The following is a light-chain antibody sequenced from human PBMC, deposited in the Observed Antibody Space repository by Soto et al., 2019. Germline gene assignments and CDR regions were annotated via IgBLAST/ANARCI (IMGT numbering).Light chain of an antibody. CDR2: GAS. V-gene: IGKV3-20*01. CDR1: QSVSSNY. CDR3: QQYDSPPPAYT. J-gene: IGKJ2*01. Sequence: IVLTQSPGTLSLSPGERATLSCRASQSVSSNYLAWYQQKPGQAPRLLIYGASSRATGIPDRFSGSVSGTDFTLTISRLEPEDFAGYYCQQYDSPPPAYTFGQGTKLEIK.